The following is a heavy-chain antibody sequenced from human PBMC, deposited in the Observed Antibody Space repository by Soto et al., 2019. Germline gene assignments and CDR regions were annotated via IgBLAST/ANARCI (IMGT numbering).Heavy chain of an antibody. J-gene: IGHJ1*01. CDR2: ISGYNGNT. Sequence: QVHLVQSGAEVKKPGASVKVSCKTSGYIFTNFGISWVRQAPGQGPEWMGWISGYNGNTKYAQTVQDRVTMTTDTSTSTAYMELRSLTSDDTAVYYCARGGSSWSAEYYQHWGQGTLVIVSS. CDR1: GYIFTNFG. V-gene: IGHV1-18*01. D-gene: IGHD6-13*01. CDR3: ARGGSSWSAEYYQH.